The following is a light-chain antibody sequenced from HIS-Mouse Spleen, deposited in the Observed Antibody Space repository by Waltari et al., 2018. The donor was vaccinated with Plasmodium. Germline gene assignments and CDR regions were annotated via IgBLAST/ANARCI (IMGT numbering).Light chain of an antibody. CDR1: ALPKQY. CDR2: KDS. V-gene: IGLV3-25*03. CDR3: QSADSSGTYVV. Sequence: SYELTQPPSVSVSPGQTARITCSGDALPKQYAYWSQQKPGQAPVLVIYKDSERPSGIPERFSGASAGTTVTFTISGVQAEDEADYYCQSADSSGTYVVFGGGTKLTVL. J-gene: IGLJ2*01.